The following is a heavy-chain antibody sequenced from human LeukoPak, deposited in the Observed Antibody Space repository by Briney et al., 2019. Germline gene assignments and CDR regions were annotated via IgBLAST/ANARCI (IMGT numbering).Heavy chain of an antibody. CDR1: GGTFSSYA. J-gene: IGHJ6*03. D-gene: IGHD2-2*01. CDR2: INPNSGGT. CDR3: ARAYCSSTSCYEDYYMDV. Sequence: ASVKVSCKASGGTFSSYAISWVRQAPGQGLEWMGWINPNSGGTNYAQKFQGRVTMTRDTSISTAYMELSRLRSDDTAVYYCARAYCSSTSCYEDYYMDVWGKGTTVTVSS. V-gene: IGHV1-2*02.